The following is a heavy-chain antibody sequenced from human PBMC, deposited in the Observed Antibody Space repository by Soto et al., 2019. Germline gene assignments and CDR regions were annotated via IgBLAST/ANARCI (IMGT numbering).Heavy chain of an antibody. Sequence: GASVKVSCKASGYTFTSYNINWVRQATGQGLEWMGWMNPNSGNTGYAQKFQGRVTMTRNTSISTAYMELSRLRSDDTAVYYCARAPGDSSGYYKGYYYYYGMDVWGQGTTVTVSS. V-gene: IGHV1-8*01. CDR1: GYTFTSYN. D-gene: IGHD3-22*01. CDR2: MNPNSGNT. CDR3: ARAPGDSSGYYKGYYYYYGMDV. J-gene: IGHJ6*02.